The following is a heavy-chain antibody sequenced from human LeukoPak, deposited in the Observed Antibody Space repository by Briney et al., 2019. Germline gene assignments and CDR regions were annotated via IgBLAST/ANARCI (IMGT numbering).Heavy chain of an antibody. V-gene: IGHV3-30*18. J-gene: IGHJ4*01. Sequence: GGSLRLSCAASGFTFSSYGMHWVRQAPGKGLEWVAVISYDGSNKYYADSVKGRFTISRDNSKNTLYLQMNSLRAEDTAVYYCAKVSSSWYNAEYDYWGQEPWSPSPQ. CDR2: ISYDGSNK. CDR3: AKVSSSWYNAEYDY. CDR1: GFTFSSYG. D-gene: IGHD6-13*01.